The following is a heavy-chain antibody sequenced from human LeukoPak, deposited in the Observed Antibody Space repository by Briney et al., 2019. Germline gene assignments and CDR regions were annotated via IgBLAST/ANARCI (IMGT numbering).Heavy chain of an antibody. J-gene: IGHJ4*02. CDR2: LKNKADGETT. Sequence: GGSLRLSCAGSGFTFSDAWIGWVRRAPGKGLEWVGRLKNKADGETTNYAAHVKGRFTISRDDSKNTAYLQMNSLKTEDTALYYCTTRGGFGYWGQGTLVTVSS. D-gene: IGHD2-15*01. CDR1: GFTFSDAW. V-gene: IGHV3-15*01. CDR3: TTRGGFGY.